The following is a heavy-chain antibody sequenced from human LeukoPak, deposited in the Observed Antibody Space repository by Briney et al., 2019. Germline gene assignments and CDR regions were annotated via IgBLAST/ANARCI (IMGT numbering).Heavy chain of an antibody. D-gene: IGHD3-10*01. CDR2: IYYDGSDK. Sequence: GGSLRLSCVGSGFTFSNYGMHWVRQAPGKGLEWVAVIYYDGSDKYYADSVKGRFTISRDNSKNTLYLQMNSLRAEDTTVYYCAKAMGLSRLDVWGQGTTVTVSS. J-gene: IGHJ6*02. V-gene: IGHV3-33*06. CDR1: GFTFSNYG. CDR3: AKAMGLSRLDV.